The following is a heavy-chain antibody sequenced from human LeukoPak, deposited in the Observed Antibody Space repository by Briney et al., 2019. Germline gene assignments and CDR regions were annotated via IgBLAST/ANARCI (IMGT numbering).Heavy chain of an antibody. V-gene: IGHV4-30-2*01. CDR1: GGSISSGGYS. D-gene: IGHD3-10*01. CDR2: IYHSGST. Sequence: PSQTLSLTCAVSGGSISSGGYSWSWIRQPPGKGLEWIGYIYHSGSTYYNPSLKSRVTISVDRSKNQFSLKLSSETAADTAVYYCARAAMVRGVHFDYWGQGTLVTVSS. J-gene: IGHJ4*02. CDR3: ARAAMVRGVHFDY.